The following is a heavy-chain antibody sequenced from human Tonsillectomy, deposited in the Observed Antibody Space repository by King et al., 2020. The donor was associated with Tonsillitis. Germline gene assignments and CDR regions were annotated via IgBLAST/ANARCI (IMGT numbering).Heavy chain of an antibody. J-gene: IGHJ4*02. D-gene: IGHD6-13*01. CDR1: GGSISSSSYY. CDR3: ASSAAGLNSFDY. CDR2: IYYSRST. V-gene: IGHV4-39*01. Sequence: QLQESGPGLVKPSETLSLTCTVSGGSISSSSYYWGWIRQPPGKGLEWIGSIYYSRSTYYNPSLKSRVTISVDTSKNQFSLKLSSVTAADTAVYYCASSAAGLNSFDYWGQGTLVTVSS.